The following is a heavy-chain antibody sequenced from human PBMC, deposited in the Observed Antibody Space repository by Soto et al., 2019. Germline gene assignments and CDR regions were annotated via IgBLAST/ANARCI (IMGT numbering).Heavy chain of an antibody. CDR2: IYKSATT. D-gene: IGHD7-27*01. J-gene: IGHJ5*01. CDR3: ARGRYCLTGRCFPNWFDS. V-gene: IGHV4-30-4*01. CDR1: GDSISNLDYF. Sequence: SEILSLTCSVSGDSISNLDYFWAWIRQPPGQALEYIGYIYKSATTYYNPSFESRVAISVDTSKSQFSLNVSSVTAADTAVYFCARGRYCLTGRCFPNWFDSWGQGALVTVSS.